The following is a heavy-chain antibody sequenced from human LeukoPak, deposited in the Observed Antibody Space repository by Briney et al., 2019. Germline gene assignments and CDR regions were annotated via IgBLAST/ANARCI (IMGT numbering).Heavy chain of an antibody. Sequence: HPGGSLRLSCAASGFTFSSYAMSWVRQAPGKGLEWVSAISGSGGSTYYADSVKGRFTISRDNSKNTLYLQMNSLRAEDTAVYYCAKDRSSGFIRGPGMDVWGQGTTVTVSS. J-gene: IGHJ6*02. V-gene: IGHV3-23*01. CDR1: GFTFSSYA. D-gene: IGHD6-19*01. CDR3: AKDRSSGFIRGPGMDV. CDR2: ISGSGGST.